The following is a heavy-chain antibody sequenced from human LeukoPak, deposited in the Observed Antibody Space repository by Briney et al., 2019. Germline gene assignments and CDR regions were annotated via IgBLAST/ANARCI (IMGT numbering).Heavy chain of an antibody. CDR3: ASWTR. CDR1: GGSMSSFY. Sequence: SETLSLTCTVSGGSMSSFYWGWIRQPPGKGLEWIGYIYYRGSTDYNPSLKSRVTISLDTSKNQFSLKLSSVTAADTAVYYCASWTRWGQGTLVTVSS. J-gene: IGHJ4*02. D-gene: IGHD3/OR15-3a*01. CDR2: IYYRGST. V-gene: IGHV4-59*08.